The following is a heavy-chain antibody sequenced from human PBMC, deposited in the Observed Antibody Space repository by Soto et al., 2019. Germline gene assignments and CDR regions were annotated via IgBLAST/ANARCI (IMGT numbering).Heavy chain of an antibody. CDR3: AREGDDYGDYGYDY. CDR1: GGSISSSNW. D-gene: IGHD4-17*01. V-gene: IGHV4-4*02. CDR2: IYHSGST. J-gene: IGHJ4*02. Sequence: PSETLSLTCAVSGGSISSSNWWSWVRQPPGKGLEWIGEIYHSGSTNYNPSLKSRVTISVDKSKNQFSLKLSSVTAADTAVYYCAREGDDYGDYGYDYWGQGTLVTVSS.